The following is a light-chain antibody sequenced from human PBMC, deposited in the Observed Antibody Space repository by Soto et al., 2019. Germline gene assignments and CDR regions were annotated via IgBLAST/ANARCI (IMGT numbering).Light chain of an antibody. CDR2: GAS. Sequence: VVRQSPGARCVSPGERATLSCRASQSVSSSYLSWYQQKPGQALRLLIYGASSRATGIPDRFSGSGSGTDFTLTISTLEPEYSAVHYYQRSGSSPGTFGQATKVDIK. CDR1: QSVSSSY. J-gene: IGKJ1*01. CDR3: QRSGSSPGT. V-gene: IGKV3-20*01.